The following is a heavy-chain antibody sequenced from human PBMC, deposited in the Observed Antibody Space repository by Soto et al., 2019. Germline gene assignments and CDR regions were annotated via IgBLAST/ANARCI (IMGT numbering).Heavy chain of an antibody. Sequence: QVQLVQSGAEMRKPGASLQLSCQTSGYPFTSYHVHWVQQAPGQGLEWLGVINPTEGRTRYSQKFQDRVNMTRDTSTSTVYMELSSLRSEDTAIYFCARGREISFGYNWFDPWGQGTLVTVSS. V-gene: IGHV1-46*01. CDR1: GYPFTSYH. CDR3: ARGREISFGYNWFDP. D-gene: IGHD3-3*01. J-gene: IGHJ5*02. CDR2: INPTEGRT.